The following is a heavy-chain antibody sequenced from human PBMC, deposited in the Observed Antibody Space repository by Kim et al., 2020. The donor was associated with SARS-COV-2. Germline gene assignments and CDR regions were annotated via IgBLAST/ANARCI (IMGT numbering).Heavy chain of an antibody. D-gene: IGHD2-2*01. CDR1: GFTFSSYS. Sequence: GGSLRLSCAASGFTFSSYSMNWVRQAPGKGLEWVSSISSSSSYIYYADSVKGRFTISRDNAKNSLYLQMNSLRAEDTAVYYCARDRLPAARGDFDYWGQGTLVTVSS. CDR3: ARDRLPAARGDFDY. J-gene: IGHJ4*02. CDR2: ISSSSSYI. V-gene: IGHV3-21*01.